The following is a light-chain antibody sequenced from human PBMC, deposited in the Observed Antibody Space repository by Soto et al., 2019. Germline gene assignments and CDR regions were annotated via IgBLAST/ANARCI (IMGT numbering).Light chain of an antibody. CDR3: QEYNSYWT. Sequence: DIQMTQSPSTLSASVGDRVTITCRASQSISNWLAWYQQKPGEAPKLLIYKASSLESGVPSRFSGSGSGTEFTLTISSLQPDDFGTYYCQEYNSYWTFGQGTKVDIK. V-gene: IGKV1-5*03. CDR2: KAS. J-gene: IGKJ1*01. CDR1: QSISNW.